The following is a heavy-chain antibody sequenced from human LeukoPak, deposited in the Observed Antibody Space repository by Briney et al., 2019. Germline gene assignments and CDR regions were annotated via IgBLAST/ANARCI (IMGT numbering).Heavy chain of an antibody. CDR2: MWYDGSNK. CDR3: AKDLSNWNYRGGNY. J-gene: IGHJ4*02. Sequence: PGGSLRLSCAASGFTFSSYGMHWVRQAPGKGLEWVAIMWYDGSNKYYTDSVKGRLTISRDNSKNTLYLQMNSLRAEDTAVYYCAKDLSNWNYRGGNYWGQGTLVTVSS. D-gene: IGHD1-7*01. V-gene: IGHV3-33*06. CDR1: GFTFSSYG.